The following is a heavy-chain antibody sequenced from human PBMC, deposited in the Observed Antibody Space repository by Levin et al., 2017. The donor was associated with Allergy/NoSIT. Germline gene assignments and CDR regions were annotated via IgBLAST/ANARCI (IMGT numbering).Heavy chain of an antibody. Sequence: SQTLSLTCAVYGGSFSGSYWSWIRQPPGKGLEWIGEINHSGSTNYNPSLKSRVTISVDTSKNQFSLKLSSVTAADTAVYYCARGGGYYYGSGSYYNGGGFDYWGQGTLVTVSS. D-gene: IGHD3-10*01. J-gene: IGHJ4*02. CDR3: ARGGGYYYGSGSYYNGGGFDY. V-gene: IGHV4-34*01. CDR1: GGSFSGSY. CDR2: INHSGST.